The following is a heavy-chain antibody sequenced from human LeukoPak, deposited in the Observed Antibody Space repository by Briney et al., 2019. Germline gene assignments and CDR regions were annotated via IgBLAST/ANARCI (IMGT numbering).Heavy chain of an antibody. J-gene: IGHJ5*02. D-gene: IGHD2-15*01. Sequence: GASVKVSCKASGGTFSSYAISWVRQAPGQGLEWMGGIIPIFGTANYAQKFQGRVTITADESTSTAYMELSSLRSEDTAVYYCARSSCSGGSCYNDNWFDPWGQGTLVTVSS. V-gene: IGHV1-69*13. CDR1: GGTFSSYA. CDR3: ARSSCSGGSCYNDNWFDP. CDR2: IIPIFGTA.